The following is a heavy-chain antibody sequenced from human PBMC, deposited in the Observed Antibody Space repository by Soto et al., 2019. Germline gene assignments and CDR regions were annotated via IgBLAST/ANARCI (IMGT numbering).Heavy chain of an antibody. CDR3: ASNYDFWSGLTDYYYYGMDV. Sequence: KASETLSLTCTVSGGSISSGDYYWSWIRQPPGKGLEWIGYIYYSGSTYYNPSLKSRVTISVDTSKNQFPLKLSSVTAADTAVYYCASNYDFWSGLTDYYYYGMDVWGQGTTVTVSS. J-gene: IGHJ6*02. CDR1: GGSISSGDYY. D-gene: IGHD3-3*01. V-gene: IGHV4-30-4*01. CDR2: IYYSGST.